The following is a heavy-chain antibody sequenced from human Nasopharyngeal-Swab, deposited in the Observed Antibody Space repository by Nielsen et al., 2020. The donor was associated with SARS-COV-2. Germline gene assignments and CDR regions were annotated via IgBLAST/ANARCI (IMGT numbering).Heavy chain of an antibody. J-gene: IGHJ4*02. V-gene: IGHV4-31*02. D-gene: IGHD2-21*02. Sequence: RQAPGKCLEWIGYIYYSGSTYYNPSLKSRVTISVDTSKNQFSLKLSSVTAADTAVYYCARARRNFVVVSAFDYWGQGTLVTVSS. CDR3: ARARRNFVVVSAFDY. CDR2: IYYSGST.